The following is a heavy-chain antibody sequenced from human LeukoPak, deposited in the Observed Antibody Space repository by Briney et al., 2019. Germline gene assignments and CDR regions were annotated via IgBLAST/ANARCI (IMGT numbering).Heavy chain of an antibody. J-gene: IGHJ5*02. CDR3: ARVIGYCSSTSCYWFDP. Sequence: SETLSLTCAVSAYSISSGYYWGWIRQPPGNGLEWIGSIYHSGSTYYNPSLKSRVTISVDTSKNQFSLKLSSVTAADTAVYYCARVIGYCSSTSCYWFDPWGQGTLVTVSS. CDR1: AYSISSGYY. V-gene: IGHV4-38-2*01. D-gene: IGHD2-2*01. CDR2: IYHSGST.